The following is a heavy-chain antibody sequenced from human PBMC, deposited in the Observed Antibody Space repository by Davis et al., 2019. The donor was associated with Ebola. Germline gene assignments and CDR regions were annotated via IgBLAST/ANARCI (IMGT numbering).Heavy chain of an antibody. Sequence: GESLKISCAASGFTFSSYSMNWVRQAPGKGLEWVSSISSSSSYIYYADSVKGRFTISRDNAKNSLYLQMNSLRAEDTAVYYCAREPVTTPLDYWGQGTLVTVSS. CDR3: AREPVTTPLDY. J-gene: IGHJ4*02. CDR2: ISSSSSYI. D-gene: IGHD4-11*01. V-gene: IGHV3-21*01. CDR1: GFTFSSYS.